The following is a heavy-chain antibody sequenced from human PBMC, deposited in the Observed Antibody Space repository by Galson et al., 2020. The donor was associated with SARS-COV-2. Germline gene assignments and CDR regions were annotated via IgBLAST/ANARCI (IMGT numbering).Heavy chain of an antibody. Sequence: GGSLRLSCAASGFTFSSYCMHWVRQAPGKGLEWLAVVSYDGTNKYYAYSVKGRFSISRDNSNNILHLQLSVLRTDDTAVYYCARTVELRSLEWAEFEDWGRGTLVTVSP. D-gene: IGHD3-3*01. CDR3: ARTVELRSLEWAEFED. CDR2: VSYDGTNK. J-gene: IGHJ4*01. CDR1: GFTFSSYC. V-gene: IGHV3-30*03.